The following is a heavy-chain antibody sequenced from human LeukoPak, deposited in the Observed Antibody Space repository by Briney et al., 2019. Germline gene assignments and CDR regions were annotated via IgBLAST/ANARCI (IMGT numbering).Heavy chain of an antibody. CDR2: IKQDGSEK. D-gene: IGHD5-18*01. Sequence: GGSLRLSCAASEFTFSSYWMSWVRQAPGKGLEWVANIKQDGSEKYYVDSVKGRFTISRDNAKNSLYLQMNSLRAEDTAVYYCAREMGYNQHWGQGTLVTVSS. CDR1: EFTFSSYW. J-gene: IGHJ1*01. CDR3: AREMGYNQH. V-gene: IGHV3-7*01.